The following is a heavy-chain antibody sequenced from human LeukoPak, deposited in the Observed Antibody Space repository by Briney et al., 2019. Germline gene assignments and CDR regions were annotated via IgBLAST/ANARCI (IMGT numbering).Heavy chain of an antibody. CDR3: AKPLMRDRWFGES. V-gene: IGHV3-30*02. D-gene: IGHD3-10*01. CDR2: IRFEGNEK. Sequence: GRSLRLSCVASGFTFTGHSMHWVRQAPGKGLEWVAFIRFEGNEKFYADSVKGRFTISRDNSKNTLYLEMNSLRAEDTAVYYCAKPLMRDRWFGESWGQGTLVTVSS. J-gene: IGHJ5*02. CDR1: GFTFTGHS.